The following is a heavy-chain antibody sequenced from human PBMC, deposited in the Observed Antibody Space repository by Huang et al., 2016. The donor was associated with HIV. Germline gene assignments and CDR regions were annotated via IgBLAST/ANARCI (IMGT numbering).Heavy chain of an antibody. CDR1: GYRFTNYW. J-gene: IGHJ4*02. CDR2: IYPVDSDT. D-gene: IGHD5-18*01. Sequence: EVQLVQSGAVVKKPGESLKISCKGSGYRFTNYWIGWVRQMPGKGLEWMGIIYPVDSDTKYSPSFQGPVTISADKSVSTAYLQWSRLKASDSAVYYCARPLLGYSNGYYFDNWGQGTLVTVSS. CDR3: ARPLLGYSNGYYFDN. V-gene: IGHV5-51*03.